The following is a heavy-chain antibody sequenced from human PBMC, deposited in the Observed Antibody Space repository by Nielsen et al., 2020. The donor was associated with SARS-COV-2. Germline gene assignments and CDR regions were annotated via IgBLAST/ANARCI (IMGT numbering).Heavy chain of an antibody. CDR2: ISSSSTI. J-gene: IGHJ2*01. CDR3: ARLSERNWYFDL. D-gene: IGHD3-16*02. Sequence: GESLKISCAASGFTFSSYSMNWVRQAPGKGLEWVSYISSSSTIYYADSVKGRFTISRDNAKNSLYLQMNSLRAEDTAVYYCARLSERNWYFDLWGRGTLVTVSS. V-gene: IGHV3-48*01. CDR1: GFTFSSYS.